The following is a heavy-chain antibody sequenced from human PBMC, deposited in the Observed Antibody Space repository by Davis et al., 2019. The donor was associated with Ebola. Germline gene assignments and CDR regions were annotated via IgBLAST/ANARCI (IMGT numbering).Heavy chain of an antibody. Sequence: GESLKIPCASSGFVFRNYVMSWVRQAPGKGLEWVSTLGTSADTYYADSVKGRFTISRDNSKNTLYLQMNSLRAEDTAVYYCAKDFNPSGDLIYCFDSWGQGTLVTVSS. CDR1: GFVFRNYV. CDR3: AKDFNPSGDLIYCFDS. D-gene: IGHD4-17*01. J-gene: IGHJ4*02. CDR2: LGTSADT. V-gene: IGHV3-23*01.